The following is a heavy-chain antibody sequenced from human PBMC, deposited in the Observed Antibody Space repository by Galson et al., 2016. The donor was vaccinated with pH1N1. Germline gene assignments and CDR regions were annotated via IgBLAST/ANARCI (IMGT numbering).Heavy chain of an antibody. J-gene: IGHJ3*02. CDR2: INTKTGNP. D-gene: IGHD3-9*01. CDR3: ARETPSPSPTVLRYFDWSRGLSAFDM. Sequence: SVKVSCKASGFTFSNHGINWVRQAPGQGLEWMGWINTKTGNPTYAQGFTGRFVFSLDTSVTTAYLQINSLKADATAVSYCARETPSPSPTVLRYFDWSRGLSAFDMWGRGTLVTVSS. V-gene: IGHV7-4-1*02. CDR1: GFTFSNHG.